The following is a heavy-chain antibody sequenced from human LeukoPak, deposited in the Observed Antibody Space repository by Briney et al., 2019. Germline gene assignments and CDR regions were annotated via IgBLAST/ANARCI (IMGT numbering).Heavy chain of an antibody. J-gene: IGHJ4*02. CDR1: GFSLSTSGMS. Sequence: ESGPALVKPTQTLTLTCTFSGFSLSTSGMSVNWIRQPPGKALEWLARIDWDDDKYYSTSLKTRLTISKDTSKNQVVLTLTNMDPVDTATYYCARIRYYYDSSGYSSTYYFDYWGQGTLATVSS. CDR3: ARIRYYYDSSGYSSTYYFDY. D-gene: IGHD3-22*01. V-gene: IGHV2-70*11. CDR2: IDWDDDK.